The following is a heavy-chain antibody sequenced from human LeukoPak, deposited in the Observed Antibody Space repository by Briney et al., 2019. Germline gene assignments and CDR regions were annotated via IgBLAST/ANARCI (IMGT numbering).Heavy chain of an antibody. D-gene: IGHD1-26*01. J-gene: IGHJ4*02. CDR3: ARIVGATTGYFDY. CDR2: INPNSGGT. V-gene: IGHV1-2*02. CDR1: GSTFTDYY. Sequence: ASVKVSCKASGSTFTDYYMHWVRQAPGQGLEWMGWINPNSGGTNFAQKFQGRVTMTRDTSISTAYMELNRLRSDDTAVYYCARIVGATTGYFDYWGQGTLVTVSS.